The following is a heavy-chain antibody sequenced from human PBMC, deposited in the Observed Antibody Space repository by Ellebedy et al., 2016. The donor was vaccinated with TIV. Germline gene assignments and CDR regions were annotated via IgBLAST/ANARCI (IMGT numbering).Heavy chain of an antibody. D-gene: IGHD3-10*01. CDR2: IKQDGSEK. Sequence: GESLKISCAAAGFTLSNYWMSWVRQAPGKGLEWVANIKQDGSEKYYVDSVKGRFSISRDNAKNSLYLQMDSLRAEDTAVYYCAKEIGGGGSYWGQGTLVTVSS. V-gene: IGHV3-7*01. J-gene: IGHJ4*02. CDR3: AKEIGGGGSY. CDR1: GFTLSNYW.